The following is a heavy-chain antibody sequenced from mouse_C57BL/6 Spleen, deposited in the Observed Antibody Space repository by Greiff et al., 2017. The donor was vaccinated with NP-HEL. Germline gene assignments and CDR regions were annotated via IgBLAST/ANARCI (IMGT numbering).Heavy chain of an antibody. V-gene: IGHV1-9*01. Sequence: QVQLQQSGAELMKPGASVKLSCKATGYTFTGYWIEWVKQRPGHGLEWIGEILPGSGSTTYNEKFKGKATFTADTSSNTAYMQLSSLTTEDSAICYSADDYDGYFDGWGTGTTVTVSS. J-gene: IGHJ1*03. CDR2: ILPGSGST. CDR1: GYTFTGYW. CDR3: ADDYDGYFDG. D-gene: IGHD2-4*01.